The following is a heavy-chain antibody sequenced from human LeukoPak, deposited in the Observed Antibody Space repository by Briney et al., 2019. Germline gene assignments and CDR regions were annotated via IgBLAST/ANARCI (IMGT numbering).Heavy chain of an antibody. CDR2: IIPIFGTA. Sequence: VASVKVSCKASGGTFSSYAISWVRQAPGQGLEWMGGIIPIFGTANYAQKFQGRVTITADESTSTAYMELSSLRSEDTAVYYCARGEWLRLPGLTTNFDYWGQGTLVTVSS. CDR3: ARGEWLRLPGLTTNFDY. CDR1: GGTFSSYA. D-gene: IGHD5-12*01. V-gene: IGHV1-69*13. J-gene: IGHJ4*02.